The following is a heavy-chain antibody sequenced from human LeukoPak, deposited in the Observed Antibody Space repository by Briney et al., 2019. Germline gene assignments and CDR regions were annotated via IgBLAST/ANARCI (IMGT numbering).Heavy chain of an antibody. Sequence: SQTLSLTCTVSGGSISSGANYWSWIRQPPGRGLEWIGYISHSESAYYSPSLESRITISVDRSKNQFSLKLSSVTAADTAVYYCARDRAPVHYSSSWYGYYGMDVWGQGTTVTVSS. CDR3: ARDRAPVHYSSSWYGYYGMDV. J-gene: IGHJ6*02. D-gene: IGHD6-13*01. CDR2: ISHSESA. CDR1: GGSISSGANY. V-gene: IGHV4-30-2*01.